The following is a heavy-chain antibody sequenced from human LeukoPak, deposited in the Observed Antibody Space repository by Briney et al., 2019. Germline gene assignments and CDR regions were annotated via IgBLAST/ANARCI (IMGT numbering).Heavy chain of an antibody. D-gene: IGHD5-12*01. J-gene: IGHJ3*02. V-gene: IGHV1-8*01. CDR2: MNPNSGNT. CDR1: GYTFTSYD. CDR3: ARLSWLRHAFDI. Sequence: ASVKVSCKASGYTFTSYDINWVRQATGQGLEWMGWMNPNSGNTGYAQKFQGRVTMTRNTSISTAYMELSSPRSEDTAVYYCARLSWLRHAFDIWGQGTMVTVSS.